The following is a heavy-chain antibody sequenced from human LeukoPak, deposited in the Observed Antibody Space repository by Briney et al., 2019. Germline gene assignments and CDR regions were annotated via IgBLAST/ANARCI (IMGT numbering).Heavy chain of an antibody. CDR3: ARDGAVHGRDY. Sequence: PGGSLRLSCAASGFNFRSYWMMWVRQSPGKGLQWVANINPDGSAKNYVESLKGRITISRDNAKNALFLQMNSLRVDDTAVYYCARDGAVHGRDYWGQGTLVTVSS. CDR2: INPDGSAK. D-gene: IGHD4/OR15-4a*01. V-gene: IGHV3-7*03. J-gene: IGHJ4*02. CDR1: GFNFRSYW.